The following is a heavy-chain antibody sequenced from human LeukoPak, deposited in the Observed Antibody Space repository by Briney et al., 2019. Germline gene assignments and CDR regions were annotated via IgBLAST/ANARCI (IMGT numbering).Heavy chain of an antibody. CDR2: IDGDGSST. J-gene: IGHJ4*02. CDR3: AREYSGYFYE. V-gene: IGHV3-74*01. D-gene: IGHD3-22*01. CDR1: GLTFSGYL. Sequence: PGGSLRHSCAEPGLTFSGYLIQWAPQAPGKGLVWVSRIDGDGSSTNYADSVKGRFTISRDNAKNTLYLQMNSLRAEDTPVYYCAREYSGYFYERGQGTLVTVPS.